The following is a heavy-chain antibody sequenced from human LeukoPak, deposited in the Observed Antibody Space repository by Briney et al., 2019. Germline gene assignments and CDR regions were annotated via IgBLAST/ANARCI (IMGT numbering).Heavy chain of an antibody. D-gene: IGHD2-2*01. Sequence: SETLSLTCTVSGGSISSYYWSWIRQPAGKGLEWIGRIYTSGSTNYNPSLKSRVTMSVDTSKNQFSLKLSSVTAADTAVYYCAREGDCSSTSCYPDYYYGMDVWGQGTTVTVSS. V-gene: IGHV4-4*07. CDR1: GGSISSYY. CDR3: AREGDCSSTSCYPDYYYGMDV. J-gene: IGHJ6*02. CDR2: IYTSGST.